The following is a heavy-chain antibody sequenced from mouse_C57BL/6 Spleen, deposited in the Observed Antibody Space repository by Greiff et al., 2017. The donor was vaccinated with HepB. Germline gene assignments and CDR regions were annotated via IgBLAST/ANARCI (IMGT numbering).Heavy chain of an antibody. Sequence: EVMLVESGGGLVKPGGSLKLSCAASGFTFSDYGMHWVRQAPEKGLEWVAYISSGSSTIYYADTVKGRFTISRDNAKNTLFLQMTSLRSEDTAMYYCASGGANWDEEGAMDYWGQGTSVTVSS. CDR2: ISSGSSTI. CDR1: GFTFSDYG. J-gene: IGHJ4*01. CDR3: ASGGANWDEEGAMDY. D-gene: IGHD4-1*01. V-gene: IGHV5-17*01.